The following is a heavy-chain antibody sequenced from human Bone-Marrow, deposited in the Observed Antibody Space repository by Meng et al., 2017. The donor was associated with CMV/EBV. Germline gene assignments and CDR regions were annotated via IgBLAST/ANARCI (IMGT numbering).Heavy chain of an antibody. Sequence: SCAASGFTFSSYAMHWVRQAPGKGLEWVAVISYDGSNKYYADSVKGRFTISRDNSKNTLYLQMNSLRAEDTAVYYCTRDGDIVVVPAAMYYYYGMDVWGQGTTVTVSS. V-gene: IGHV3-30-3*01. CDR2: ISYDGSNK. D-gene: IGHD2-2*01. CDR3: TRDGDIVVVPAAMYYYYGMDV. CDR1: GFTFSSYA. J-gene: IGHJ6*02.